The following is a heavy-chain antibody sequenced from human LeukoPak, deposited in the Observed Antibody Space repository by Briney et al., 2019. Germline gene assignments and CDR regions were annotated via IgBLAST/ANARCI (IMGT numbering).Heavy chain of an antibody. CDR1: GFTFSSYG. V-gene: IGHV3-21*01. D-gene: IGHD5-18*01. CDR3: AKDSNTAMSFL. Sequence: GGSLRLSCAASGFTFSSYGMNWVRQAPGKGLEWVSSISSSSSYIYYADSVKGRFTISRDNSKNTLYLQMNNLRAEDTAVYYCAKDSNTAMSFLGGQGTLVTVSS. CDR2: ISSSSSYI. J-gene: IGHJ4*02.